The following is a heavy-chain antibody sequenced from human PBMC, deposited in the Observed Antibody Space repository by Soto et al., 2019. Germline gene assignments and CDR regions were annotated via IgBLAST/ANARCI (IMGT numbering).Heavy chain of an antibody. CDR2: MNPSTGNT. Sequence: QVQLVQSGAEVKKPGASVKVSCKASGYTFTSYDIIWVRQATGQGLEWMGWMNPSTGNTDSAEKFQGRLTMTRNTSISTVYMELSSLSFEDTAVHYCARGRIIVAGGFDPWGQGTLVTVSS. D-gene: IGHD6-19*01. J-gene: IGHJ5*02. CDR1: GYTFTSYD. V-gene: IGHV1-8*01. CDR3: ARGRIIVAGGFDP.